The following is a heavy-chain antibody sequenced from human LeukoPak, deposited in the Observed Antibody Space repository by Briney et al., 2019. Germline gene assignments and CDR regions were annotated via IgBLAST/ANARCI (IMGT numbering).Heavy chain of an antibody. V-gene: IGHV3-33*08. Sequence: GGSLRLSCAASGFTFSTYWMSWVRQAPGKGLEWVAVIWYDGSNKYYADSVKGRFTISRDNSKNTLYLQMNSLRAEDTAVYYCARDRVVAATPYGMDVWGQGTTVTVSS. CDR1: GFTFSTYW. D-gene: IGHD2-15*01. J-gene: IGHJ6*02. CDR3: ARDRVVAATPYGMDV. CDR2: IWYDGSNK.